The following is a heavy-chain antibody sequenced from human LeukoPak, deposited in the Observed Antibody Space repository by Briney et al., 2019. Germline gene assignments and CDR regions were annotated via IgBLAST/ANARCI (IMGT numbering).Heavy chain of an antibody. Sequence: GGSLRLSCAASGFTFSSYWMHWVRQAPGKGLVWVSRINSDGSSTSYADSVKGRFTISRDNAKNTLYLQMNSLRAEDTAVYYCAREWAYYDILIPNGMDVWGQGTTVTVSS. CDR3: AREWAYYDILIPNGMDV. CDR1: GFTFSSYW. V-gene: IGHV3-74*01. D-gene: IGHD3-9*01. CDR2: INSDGSST. J-gene: IGHJ6*02.